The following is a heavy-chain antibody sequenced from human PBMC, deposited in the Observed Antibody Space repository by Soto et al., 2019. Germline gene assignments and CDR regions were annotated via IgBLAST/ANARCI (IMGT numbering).Heavy chain of an antibody. Sequence: SSETLSLTCTVSGGSISSYYVSWIRQPPGKGLEWIGYIYYSGSTNYNPSLKSRVTISVDTSKNQFSLKLSSVTAADTAVYYCARLGASSSWYFDYWGQGTLVTVSS. D-gene: IGHD6-13*01. CDR2: IYYSGST. CDR3: ARLGASSSWYFDY. CDR1: GGSISSYY. V-gene: IGHV4-59*08. J-gene: IGHJ4*02.